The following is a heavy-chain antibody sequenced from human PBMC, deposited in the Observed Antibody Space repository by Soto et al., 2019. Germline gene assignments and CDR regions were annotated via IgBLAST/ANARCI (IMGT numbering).Heavy chain of an antibody. CDR3: ARGYSSSSGYYYYGMDV. V-gene: IGHV4-30-4*01. J-gene: IGHJ6*02. Sequence: QVQLQESGPGLVKPSQTLSLTCTVSGGSISSGDYYWSWIRQPPGKGLEGIGYIYYSGSTYYHPSLKSRVTISVDTSKNQFSLKLSSVTAADTAVYYCARGYSSSSGYYYYGMDVWGQGTTVTVSS. CDR2: IYYSGST. CDR1: GGSISSGDYY. D-gene: IGHD6-6*01.